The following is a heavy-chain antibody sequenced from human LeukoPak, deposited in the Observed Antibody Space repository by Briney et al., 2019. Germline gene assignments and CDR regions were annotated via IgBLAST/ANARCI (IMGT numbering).Heavy chain of an antibody. J-gene: IGHJ3*02. CDR1: GGTFSSYA. CDR2: IIPIFGTE. Sequence: ASVKVSCKASGGTFSSYAISWVRQAPGQGLEWMGGIIPIFGTENYAQKFQGRVVITTDESTSTAYMEQSSLRSEDTAVYYCARNIQDGYNSLGAFDIWGQGTMVTVSS. CDR3: ARNIQDGYNSLGAFDI. V-gene: IGHV1-69*05. D-gene: IGHD5-24*01.